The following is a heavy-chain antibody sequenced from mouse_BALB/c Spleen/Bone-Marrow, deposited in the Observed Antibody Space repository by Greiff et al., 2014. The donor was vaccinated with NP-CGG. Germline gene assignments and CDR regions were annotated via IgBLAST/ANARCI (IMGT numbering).Heavy chain of an antibody. Sequence: QVQLQQSGAELVRPGVSVKISCKGSGYTFTAFAIHWVKQSHTQSLEWIGVISPYYVDGGYNQKSKGKATMTIDRSSSTAYMELDRPTSEDSAIYYGAGGGAWGLYYYAMDYWGQGTSVTVSS. CDR2: ISPYYVDG. CDR1: GYTFTAFA. D-gene: IGHD6-1*01. J-gene: IGHJ4*01. V-gene: IGHV1S137*01. CDR3: AGGGAWGLYYYAMDY.